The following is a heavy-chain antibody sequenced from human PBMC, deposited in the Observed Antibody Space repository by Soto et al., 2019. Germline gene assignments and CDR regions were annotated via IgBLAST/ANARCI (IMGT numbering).Heavy chain of an antibody. D-gene: IGHD3-22*01. CDR2: IIPIFGTA. V-gene: IGHV1-69*06. CDR1: EDTFRNYA. J-gene: IGHJ2*01. Sequence: QVELVQSGAEVKKPGSSVKVSCQASEDTFRNYAISWVRQAPGQGLEWMGGIIPIFGTANYAQKFQGRVTITADTSANTVYVELSRLRSEDTAVYYCARTKYDSSAYYYWYLGLWGRGTLVTVSS. CDR3: ARTKYDSSAYYYWYLGL.